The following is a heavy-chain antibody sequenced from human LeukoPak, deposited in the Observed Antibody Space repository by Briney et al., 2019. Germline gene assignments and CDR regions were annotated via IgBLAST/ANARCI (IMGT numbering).Heavy chain of an antibody. CDR1: GFTFSDYW. Sequence: PGGSLRLSCAGSGFTFSDYWMHWVRQAPGKGLVWVSRINSDAGSTTYADFVKGRFTISRDNAKNTLYLQMNSLRAEDTAVYFCARDRRYFDWSPTLDAFDVWGQGTMVTVS. J-gene: IGHJ3*01. CDR3: ARDRRYFDWSPTLDAFDV. V-gene: IGHV3-74*01. CDR2: INSDAGST. D-gene: IGHD3-9*01.